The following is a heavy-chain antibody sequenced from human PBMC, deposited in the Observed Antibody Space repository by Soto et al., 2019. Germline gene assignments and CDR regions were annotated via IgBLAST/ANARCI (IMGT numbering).Heavy chain of an antibody. CDR1: GFTFSSYS. Sequence: NPGGSLRLSCAASGFTFSSYSMNWVRQAPEKGLEWVSSISSSSSYIYYADSVKGRFTISRDNAKNSLYLQMNSLRAEDTAVYYCARAGPHYYYGMDVWGQGTTVTVSS. CDR3: ARAGPHYYYGMDV. D-gene: IGHD6-19*01. V-gene: IGHV3-21*01. J-gene: IGHJ6*02. CDR2: ISSSSSYI.